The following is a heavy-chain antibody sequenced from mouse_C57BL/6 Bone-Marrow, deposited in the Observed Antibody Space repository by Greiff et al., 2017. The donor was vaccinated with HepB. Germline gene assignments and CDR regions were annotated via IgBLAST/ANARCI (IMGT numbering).Heavy chain of an antibody. CDR3: ARITTVVERGYFDV. V-gene: IGHV1-55*01. Sequence: VQLQQSGAELVKPGASVKMSCKASGYTFTSYWITWVKQRPRQGLEWIGDIYPGSGSTNYNEKFKSKATLTVDTSSSTAYMQLSSLTSEDSAVYYCARITTVVERGYFDVWGTGTTVTVSS. CDR1: GYTFTSYW. CDR2: IYPGSGST. J-gene: IGHJ1*03. D-gene: IGHD1-1*01.